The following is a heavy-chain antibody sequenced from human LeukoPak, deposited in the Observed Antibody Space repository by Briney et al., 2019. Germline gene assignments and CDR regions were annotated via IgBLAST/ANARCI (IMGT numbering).Heavy chain of an antibody. Sequence: SETLSLTCTVSGGSISDYYWTWIRQPPGKGLEWIGYIYYSGSTNYNPSLKSRVTISVDTSKNQFSLNLSSVTAADTAVYYCARGHGRNFFGSKPFDPWGQGTLVTVSS. CDR3: ARGHGRNFFGSKPFDP. CDR2: IYYSGST. D-gene: IGHD3-10*01. CDR1: GGSISDYY. J-gene: IGHJ5*02. V-gene: IGHV4-59*01.